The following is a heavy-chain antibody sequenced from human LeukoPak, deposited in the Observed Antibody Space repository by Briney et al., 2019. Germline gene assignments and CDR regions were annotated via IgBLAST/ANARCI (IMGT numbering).Heavy chain of an antibody. D-gene: IGHD6-19*01. CDR1: GGTISSYY. Sequence: SAETLTLTCTVSGGTISSYYWNWIRQPPGKGLEWIGYIHYSGSTKYNPSLKSRVTISVDTSKNQFSLKLSSVTAADTAVYYCARWYSSGWAFDYWGPGTVVTVSS. CDR2: IHYSGST. CDR3: ARWYSSGWAFDY. J-gene: IGHJ4*02. V-gene: IGHV4-59*08.